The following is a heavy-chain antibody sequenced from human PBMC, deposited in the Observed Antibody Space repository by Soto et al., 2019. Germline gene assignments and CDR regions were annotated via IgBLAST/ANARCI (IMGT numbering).Heavy chain of an antibody. J-gene: IGHJ4*02. CDR2: IIPIFGTA. CDR1: GGTFSSYA. D-gene: IGHD6-13*01. V-gene: IGHV1-69*13. CDR3: ARLYSRSWYSKYYFDY. Sequence: ASVKVSCKAAGGTFSSYAISWVRQAPGQGLEWMGGIIPIFGTANYAQKFQGRVTITADESTSTAYMELSSLRSEDTAVYYCARLYSRSWYSKYYFDYWGQGNLVTVSS.